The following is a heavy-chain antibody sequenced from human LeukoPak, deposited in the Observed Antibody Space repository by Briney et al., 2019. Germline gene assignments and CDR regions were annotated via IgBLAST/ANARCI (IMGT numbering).Heavy chain of an antibody. CDR2: IHPNSGGT. J-gene: IGHJ1*01. V-gene: IGHV1-2*02. D-gene: IGHD6-19*01. CDR1: GYTFTDYY. Sequence: ASVKVSCKASGYTFTDYYLHWVRQAPGQGLEWMGWIHPNSGGTNYAQKFKGRVAMTRDTSISTAYMELSSLRSDDTAVDYCARLAAVPGWGQGTLVTVSS. CDR3: ARLAAVPG.